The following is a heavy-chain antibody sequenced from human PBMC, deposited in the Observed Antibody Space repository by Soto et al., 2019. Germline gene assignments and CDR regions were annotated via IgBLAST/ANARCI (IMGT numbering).Heavy chain of an antibody. CDR2: IDLNNGDT. Sequence: ASVKVSCKASGFTFTAYHMHWVRQAPGQGLEWMGWIDLNNGDTHYVQRFQGRVTMTRDTSISTAYMELSRLRSDDTAVYYCARGVAVAGTYWFDPWGQGTLVTVSS. J-gene: IGHJ5*02. CDR1: GFTFTAYH. V-gene: IGHV1-2*02. CDR3: ARGVAVAGTYWFDP. D-gene: IGHD6-19*01.